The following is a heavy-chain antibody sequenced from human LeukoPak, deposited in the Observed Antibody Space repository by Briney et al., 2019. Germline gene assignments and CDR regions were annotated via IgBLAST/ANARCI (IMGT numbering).Heavy chain of an antibody. D-gene: IGHD3-10*01. Sequence: ASLKVSCTASGYTFTSYDINWVRQATGQGLEWMGWMNPNSGNTGYAQKFQGRVTMTRNTSISTAYMELSSLRSEDTAVNYCARAYYDGSGRYQSVHWGQGTLVTVSS. V-gene: IGHV1-8*01. J-gene: IGHJ4*02. CDR2: MNPNSGNT. CDR3: ARAYYDGSGRYQSVH. CDR1: GYTFTSYD.